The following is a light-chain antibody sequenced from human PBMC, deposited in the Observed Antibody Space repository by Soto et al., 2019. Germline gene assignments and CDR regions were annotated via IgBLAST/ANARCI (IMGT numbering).Light chain of an antibody. CDR1: QSISND. CDR3: QQCSDGPPIT. Sequence: EIVLTQSPVTLSLSPGERATLSCRASQSISNDLGWYQQRPGQPPRLLIYAASNRAPGIPARFSGSGSGIDFTLTISSLEPEDFAVYYCQQCSDGPPITFGQGTRLEIK. V-gene: IGKV3-11*01. CDR2: AAS. J-gene: IGKJ5*01.